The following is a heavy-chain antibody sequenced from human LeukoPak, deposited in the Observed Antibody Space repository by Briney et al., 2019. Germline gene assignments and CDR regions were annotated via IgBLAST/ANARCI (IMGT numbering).Heavy chain of an antibody. CDR2: VYTSGST. J-gene: IGHJ4*02. V-gene: IGHV4-4*07. CDR3: ARGYYDSSGYPVPDY. Sequence: PSETLSLTCTVSGGSIGSYYWSWIRQPAGKGLEWIGRVYTSGSTNYNPSLKSRVTMSVDTSKNQFSLKLSSVTAADTAVYYCARGYYDSSGYPVPDYWGQGTLVTVSS. D-gene: IGHD3-22*01. CDR1: GGSIGSYY.